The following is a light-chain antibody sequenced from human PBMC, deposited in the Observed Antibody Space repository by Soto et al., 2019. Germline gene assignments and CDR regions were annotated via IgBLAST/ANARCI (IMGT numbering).Light chain of an antibody. V-gene: IGKV1D-12*01. CDR2: AAS. J-gene: IGKJ4*01. CDR1: QGISRW. CDR3: QQANSFPLT. Sequence: DIQMTQSPSSVSASVGDRVTITCRASQGISRWLAWYQQKPGKAPELLVYAASNLQSGVPSRFSGCGSGTDFTLTISSLQPEDFATYYCQQANSFPLTFGGGTKVEIK.